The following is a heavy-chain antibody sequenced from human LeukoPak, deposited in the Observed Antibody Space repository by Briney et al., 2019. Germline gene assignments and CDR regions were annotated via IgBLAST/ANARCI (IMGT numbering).Heavy chain of an antibody. D-gene: IGHD1-26*01. CDR3: ARDGTLVGATSYYFDY. CDR2: INPNSGGT. Sequence: ASVKVSCKASGYTFTGYYMHWVRQAPRQGLEWMGWINPNSGGTNYAQKFQGRVTMTRDTSISTAYMELSRLRSDDTAVYYCARDGTLVGATSYYFDYWGQGTLVTVSS. V-gene: IGHV1-2*02. J-gene: IGHJ4*02. CDR1: GYTFTGYY.